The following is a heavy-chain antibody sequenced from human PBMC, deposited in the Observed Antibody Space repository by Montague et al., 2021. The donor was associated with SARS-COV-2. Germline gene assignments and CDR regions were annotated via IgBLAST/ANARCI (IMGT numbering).Heavy chain of an antibody. Sequence: CAISGDSVSNNRAAWNWIRQSPSGGLQWLGRTYFRTQWFHHYAPXXEGRITVNADASKNHFSLQLTSVTPEDSAKYFCVRSQYSNTWFFDYWGQGAQVTVFS. D-gene: IGHD6-6*01. J-gene: IGHJ4*02. CDR1: GDSVSNNRAA. CDR3: VRSQYSNTWFFDY. V-gene: IGHV6-1*01. CDR2: TYFRTQWFH.